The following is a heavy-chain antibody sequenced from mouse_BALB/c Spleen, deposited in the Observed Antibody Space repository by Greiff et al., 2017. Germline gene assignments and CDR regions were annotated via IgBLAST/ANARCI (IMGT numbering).Heavy chain of an antibody. D-gene: IGHD2-14*01. V-gene: IGHV1-54*01. CDR1: GYAFTHYL. Sequence: VKLQESGAELVRPGTSVKVSCKASGYAFTHYLIEWVKQRPGQGLEWIGVINPGSGGTNYNEKFKGKATLTADKSSSTAYMQLSSLTSDDSAVYFCARSYYRYDQDYWGQGTTLTVSS. J-gene: IGHJ2*01. CDR2: INPGSGGT. CDR3: ARSYYRYDQDY.